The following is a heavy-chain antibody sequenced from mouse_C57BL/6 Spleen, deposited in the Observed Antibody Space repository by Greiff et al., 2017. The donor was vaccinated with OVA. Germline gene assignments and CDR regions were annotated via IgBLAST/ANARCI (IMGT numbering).Heavy chain of an antibody. D-gene: IGHD3-2*02. CDR1: GYTFTSYW. CDR2: IDPSDSYT. V-gene: IGHV1-69*01. CDR3: ARGAAQATFWFAY. Sequence: VQLQQPGAELVMPGASVKLSCKASGYTFTSYWMHWVKQRPGQGLEWIGEIDPSDSYTNYNQKFKGKSTLTVDKSSSTAYMQLSSLTSEDSAVYYGARGAAQATFWFAYWGQGTLVTVSA. J-gene: IGHJ3*01.